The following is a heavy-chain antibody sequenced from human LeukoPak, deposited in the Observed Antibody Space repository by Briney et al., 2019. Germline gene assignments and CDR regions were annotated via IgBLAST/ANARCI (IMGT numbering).Heavy chain of an antibody. J-gene: IGHJ4*02. CDR2: IYYSGST. CDR1: GGSISSYY. CDR3: ARVGRTRLRYFDWAMDY. V-gene: IGHV4-59*01. Sequence: PSETLSLTCTVSGGSISSYYWSWIRQPPGKGLEWIGYIYYSGSTNYNPSLKSRVTISVDTSKNQFSLKLSSVTAADTAVYYCARVGRTRLRYFDWAMDYWGQGTLVTVSS. D-gene: IGHD3-9*01.